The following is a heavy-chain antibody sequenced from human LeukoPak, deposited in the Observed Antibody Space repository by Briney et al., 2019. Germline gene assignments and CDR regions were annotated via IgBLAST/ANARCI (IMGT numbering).Heavy chain of an antibody. Sequence: GGSLRLSCAASGWIHWVRQAPGRGLVWISGINHDGTGTYYADSVKGRFTISRDSAKNTVYLQTNSLSADDTAVYYCASVFDSWGQGFLVTVSS. CDR1: GW. CDR2: INHDGTGT. J-gene: IGHJ4*02. V-gene: IGHV3-74*01. CDR3: ASVFDS.